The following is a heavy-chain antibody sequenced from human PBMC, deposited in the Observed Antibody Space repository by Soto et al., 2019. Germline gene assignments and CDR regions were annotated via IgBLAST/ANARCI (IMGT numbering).Heavy chain of an antibody. CDR3: ARDSLAGPFLN. CDR1: GFTFSSYS. Sequence: GGSLRLSCAASGFTFSSYSMNWVRQAPGKGLEWVSYISSSSSTIYYADSVKGRFTISRDNAKNSLYLQMNSLRAEDTAVYYCARDSLAGPFLNWGQGTLVTVSS. CDR2: ISSSSSTI. J-gene: IGHJ4*02. V-gene: IGHV3-48*01. D-gene: IGHD6-6*01.